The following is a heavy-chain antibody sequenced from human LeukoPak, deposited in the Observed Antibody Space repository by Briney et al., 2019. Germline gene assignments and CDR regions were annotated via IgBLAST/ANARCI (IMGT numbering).Heavy chain of an antibody. J-gene: IGHJ6*03. CDR1: GGSFSGYY. CDR3: ASPLSRYYYMDV. V-gene: IGHV4-34*01. CDR2: INHSGST. Sequence: SETLSLTCAVYGGSFSGYYWSWIRQPPGKGLEWIGEINHSGSTNYNPSLKSRVTISVDTSKNQFSLKLSSVTAADTAMYYCASPLSRYYYMDVWGKGTTVTVSS.